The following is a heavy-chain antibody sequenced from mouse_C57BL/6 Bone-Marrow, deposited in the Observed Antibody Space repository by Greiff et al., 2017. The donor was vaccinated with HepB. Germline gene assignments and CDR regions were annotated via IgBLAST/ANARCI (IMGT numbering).Heavy chain of an antibody. V-gene: IGHV1-19*01. Sequence: VQLQQSGPVLVKPGASVKMSCKASGYTFTDYYMNWVKQSHGKSLEWIGVINPYNGGTSYNQKFKGKATLTVDKSSSTAYMELNSLTSEDSAVYYCASHGSSSYWYFDVWGTGTTVTVSS. CDR1: GYTFTDYY. CDR2: INPYNGGT. D-gene: IGHD1-1*01. J-gene: IGHJ1*03. CDR3: ASHGSSSYWYFDV.